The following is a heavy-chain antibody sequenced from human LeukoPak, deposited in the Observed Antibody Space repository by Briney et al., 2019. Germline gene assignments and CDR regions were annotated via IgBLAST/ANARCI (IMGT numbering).Heavy chain of an antibody. CDR3: ARFMTKPRAFDY. J-gene: IGHJ4*02. D-gene: IGHD1-14*01. Sequence: GGSLRLSCAASGFTFSSYSMNWDRQAPGKGLEWVSSISSSSSYIYYADSVKGRFTISRDNAKNSLYLQMNSLRAEDTAVYYCARFMTKPRAFDYWGQGTLVTVSS. CDR1: GFTFSSYS. CDR2: ISSSSSYI. V-gene: IGHV3-21*01.